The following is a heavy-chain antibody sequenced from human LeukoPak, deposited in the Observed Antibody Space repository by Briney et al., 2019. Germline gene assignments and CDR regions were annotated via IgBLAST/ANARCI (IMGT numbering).Heavy chain of an antibody. Sequence: ETGGSLRLSCAASGFTFSNYGVSWVRQAPGKGLAWVSTISDSGSSTYYADSVRGRFTISRDNSKNTLYLQMNSLRAEDTAIYYCTHCNSTSCYFRFHSWGQGTLVTVSS. V-gene: IGHV3-23*01. D-gene: IGHD2-2*01. CDR3: THCNSTSCYFRFHS. J-gene: IGHJ4*02. CDR1: GFTFSNYG. CDR2: ISDSGSST.